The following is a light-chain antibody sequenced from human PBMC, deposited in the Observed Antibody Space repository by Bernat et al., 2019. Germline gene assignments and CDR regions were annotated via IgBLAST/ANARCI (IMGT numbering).Light chain of an antibody. Sequence: QSALTQSASVSGSPGQSITISCTGTSSDVGSYNHVSWYQQHPGKAPKLMIYEVTKRPSGVSDRFSGSKSGDTASLTISGLQAEDEADYYCCSFATSITYVFGTGTKVTVL. J-gene: IGLJ1*01. V-gene: IGLV2-23*02. CDR2: EVT. CDR1: SSDVGSYNH. CDR3: CSFATSITYV.